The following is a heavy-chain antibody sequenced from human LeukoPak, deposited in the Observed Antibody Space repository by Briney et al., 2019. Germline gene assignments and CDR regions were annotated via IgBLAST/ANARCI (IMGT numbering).Heavy chain of an antibody. CDR2: ISGSGETT. J-gene: IGHJ4*02. CDR3: AQAPSVPAASE. CDR1: GFTFSSYA. D-gene: IGHD2-2*01. V-gene: IGHV3-23*01. Sequence: PGGSLRLSCAASGFTFSSYAMSWVRHAPGKGLEWVSTISGSGETTYYADSVKGRFTISRDKTKNTLYLQMNSVSAEDTAIYCCAQAPSVPAASEWGQGTLVTVSS.